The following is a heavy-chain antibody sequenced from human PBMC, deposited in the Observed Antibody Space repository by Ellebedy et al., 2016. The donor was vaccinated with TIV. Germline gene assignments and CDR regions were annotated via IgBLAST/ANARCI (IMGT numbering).Heavy chain of an antibody. J-gene: IGHJ5*02. CDR2: MNPNSGNT. V-gene: IGHV1-8*02. Sequence: ASVKVSXXASGGTFSSYAISWVRQAPGQGLEWMGWMNPNSGNTGYAQKFQGRVTMTRNTSISTAYMELSSLRSEDTAVYYCARAVGDSSSWYNWFNPWGQGTLVTVSS. CDR1: GGTFSSYA. D-gene: IGHD6-13*01. CDR3: ARAVGDSSSWYNWFNP.